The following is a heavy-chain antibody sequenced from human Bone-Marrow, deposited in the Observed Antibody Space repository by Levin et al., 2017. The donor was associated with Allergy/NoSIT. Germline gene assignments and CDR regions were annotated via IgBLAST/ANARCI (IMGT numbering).Heavy chain of an antibody. CDR3: ARVTWEAGPDTPDC. CDR1: GFTVSSHA. Sequence: PGGSLRLSCAVTGFTVSSHAMSWVRQAPGKGLEWVSAVRGSDTFYAESVKGRFTISRDNSKNTLDLHMNSLRAEDTAVYYCARVTWEAGPDTPDCWGQGTLVTVAS. D-gene: IGHD1-26*01. CDR2: VRGSDT. V-gene: IGHV3-23*01. J-gene: IGHJ4*02.